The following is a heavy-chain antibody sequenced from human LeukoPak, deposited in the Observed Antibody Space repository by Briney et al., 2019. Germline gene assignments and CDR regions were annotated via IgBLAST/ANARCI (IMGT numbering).Heavy chain of an antibody. CDR3: AKWGDIVATAPWFDY. D-gene: IGHD5-12*01. V-gene: IGHV3-66*01. CDR2: IYSGGST. CDR1: GFTVSSNY. J-gene: IGHJ4*02. Sequence: GGSLRLSCAASGFTVSSNYMSWVRQAPGKGLGWVSVIYSGGSTYYADSVKGRFTISRDNSKNTLYLQMNSLRAEDTAVYYCAKWGDIVATAPWFDYGGQGTLVTVSS.